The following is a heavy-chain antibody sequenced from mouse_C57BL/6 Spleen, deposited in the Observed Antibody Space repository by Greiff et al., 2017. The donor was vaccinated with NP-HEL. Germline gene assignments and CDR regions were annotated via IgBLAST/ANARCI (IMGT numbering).Heavy chain of an antibody. CDR1: GFSLTSYG. V-gene: IGHV2-5*01. Sequence: VKLVESGPGLVQPSQRLSITCTVSGFSLTSYGVHWVRQSPGKGLEWLGVIWRGGSTDYNAAFMSRLSITKDNSKSQVFFKMNSLQADDTAIYYCAKNRGYDYDYAMDYWGQGTSVTVSS. J-gene: IGHJ4*01. CDR3: AKNRGYDYDYAMDY. D-gene: IGHD2-4*01. CDR2: IWRGGST.